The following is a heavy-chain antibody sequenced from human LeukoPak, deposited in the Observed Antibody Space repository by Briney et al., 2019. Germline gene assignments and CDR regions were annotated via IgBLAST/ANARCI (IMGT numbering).Heavy chain of an antibody. CDR2: IYYSGST. D-gene: IGHD4-23*01. J-gene: IGHJ4*02. V-gene: IGHV4-39*07. CDR1: GGSISSSTYY. Sequence: SETLSLTCTVSGGSISSSTYYWGWIRQPPGKGLEWIGSIYYSGSTYYNPSLKSRVTISVYTSKNQFSLKLSSVTAADTAVYYCARDIIGETTVVTTLDYWGQGTLVTVYS. CDR3: ARDIIGETTVVTTLDY.